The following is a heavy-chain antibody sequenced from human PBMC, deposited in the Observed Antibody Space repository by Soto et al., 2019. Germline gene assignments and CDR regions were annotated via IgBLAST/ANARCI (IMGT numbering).Heavy chain of an antibody. Sequence: EVQLVESGGGLVKPGGSLRLSCAASGFTFSSYSMNWVRQAPGKGLEWVSSISSSSSYIYYADSVKGRFTISRDNAKNSLYLQMNSLRADDTAVYYCARDRSGYGYGYFDYWGQGTLVTVSS. V-gene: IGHV3-21*01. D-gene: IGHD5-12*01. CDR3: ARDRSGYGYGYFDY. J-gene: IGHJ4*02. CDR1: GFTFSSYS. CDR2: ISSSSSYI.